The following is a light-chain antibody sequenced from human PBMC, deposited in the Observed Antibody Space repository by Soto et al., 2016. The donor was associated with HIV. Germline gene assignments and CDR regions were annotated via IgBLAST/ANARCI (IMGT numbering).Light chain of an antibody. CDR3: QQYNSYPWT. V-gene: IGKV1-5*03. CDR2: KAS. J-gene: IGKJ1*01. CDR1: QSISSW. Sequence: DIQMTQSPSSLSASVGDRVTITCRAGQSISSWLAWYQQKPGKAPKLLIYKASSLESGVPSRFSGSGSGTELTLTISSLQPDDFATYYCQQYNSYPWTFGQGTKVEIK.